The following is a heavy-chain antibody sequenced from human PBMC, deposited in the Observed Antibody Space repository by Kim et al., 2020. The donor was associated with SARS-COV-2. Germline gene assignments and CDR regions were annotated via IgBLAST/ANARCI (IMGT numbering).Heavy chain of an antibody. J-gene: IGHJ5*02. CDR3: AKDPIPGDNVVWFDP. D-gene: IGHD2-2*02. V-gene: IGHV3-23*01. Sequence: ATVKGRSAVSRDNSKNTVYLQMHSLGAEDTALYYCAKDPIPGDNVVWFDPWGQGTLVTVSS.